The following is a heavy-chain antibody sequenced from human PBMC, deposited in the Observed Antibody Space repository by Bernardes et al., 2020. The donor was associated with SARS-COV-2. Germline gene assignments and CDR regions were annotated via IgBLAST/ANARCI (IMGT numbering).Heavy chain of an antibody. CDR3: ARESPYGSGSYSVRSFDP. V-gene: IGHV3-48*01. D-gene: IGHD3-10*01. Sequence: GGSLRLSCAASGFTFSDYSMTWVRQAPGQGLECISFITHTDIMYYADSVKGRFTVSRDNAKNSVYLQMDSLRAEDTAVYYCARESPYGSGSYSVRSFDPWGQGTLVTVSS. J-gene: IGHJ5*02. CDR2: ITHTDIM. CDR1: GFTFSDYS.